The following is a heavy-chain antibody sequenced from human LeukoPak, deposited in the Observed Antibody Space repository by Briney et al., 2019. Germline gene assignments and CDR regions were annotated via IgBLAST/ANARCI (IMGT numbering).Heavy chain of an antibody. Sequence: GASVKVSCKASGGTLSSYAISWVRQAPGQGLEWMGGIIPIFGTANYARKFQGRVTITADESTSTAYMELSSLRSEDTAVYYCARDQRQLAGMDVWGQGTTVTVSS. CDR1: GGTLSSYA. D-gene: IGHD6-6*01. CDR3: ARDQRQLAGMDV. J-gene: IGHJ6*02. CDR2: IIPIFGTA. V-gene: IGHV1-69*13.